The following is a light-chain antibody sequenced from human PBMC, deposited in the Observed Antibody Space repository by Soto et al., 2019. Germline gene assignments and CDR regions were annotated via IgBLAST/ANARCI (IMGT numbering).Light chain of an antibody. Sequence: QSALTQPRSVSGSPGQSVTISCTGTSSDVGGYNYVSWYQQHPGKAPKLMIYDVSKRPSGVPDRFSGSKSGNTASLTISGLQAEDGADYYCCSYAGSYTLYVFGTGTKV. CDR2: DVS. J-gene: IGLJ1*01. V-gene: IGLV2-11*01. CDR1: SSDVGGYNY. CDR3: CSYAGSYTLYV.